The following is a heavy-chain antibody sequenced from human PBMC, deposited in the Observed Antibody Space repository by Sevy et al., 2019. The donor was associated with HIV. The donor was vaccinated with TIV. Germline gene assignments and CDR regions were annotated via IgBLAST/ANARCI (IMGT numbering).Heavy chain of an antibody. J-gene: IGHJ3*02. CDR2: IRTTVNGGTV. V-gene: IGHV3-49*03. CDR1: GFTFYNYA. Sequence: GESLKISCATSGFTFYNYAMSWFRQAPGKGLEWIGFIRTTVNGGTVEYAASVEGRFTISSYDSRSIAYLQMNNLKTEDTAVYYCTRDERDLDAFDIWGQGTMVTVSS. CDR3: TRDERDLDAFDI.